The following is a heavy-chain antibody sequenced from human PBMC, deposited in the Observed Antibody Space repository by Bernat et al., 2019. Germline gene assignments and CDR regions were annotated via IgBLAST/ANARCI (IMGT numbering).Heavy chain of an antibody. CDR3: ARELNFGELGDAFDI. CDR1: GGTFTTYA. CDR2: FIPIFGTA. V-gene: IGHV1-69*06. Sequence: QVQLVQSGAELKKPGSSVKVSCKASGGTFTTYAISWVRQAPGQGLEWMGGFIPIFGTANYAQKFQGRVTITASKSTSTVYMELSSLKSEDTAVYYCARELNFGELGDAFDIWGQGTMVTVSS. J-gene: IGHJ3*02. D-gene: IGHD3-10*01.